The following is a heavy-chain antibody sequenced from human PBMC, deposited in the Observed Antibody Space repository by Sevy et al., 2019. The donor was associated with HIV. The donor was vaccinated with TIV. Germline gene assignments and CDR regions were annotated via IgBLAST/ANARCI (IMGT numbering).Heavy chain of an antibody. CDR3: ARPSSLYYYYAMDV. Sequence: SETLSLTCTVSGGSITSSSYYWAWLRQPPGKGLEWIGSIYYTGSTYYKPSLMSRITISADRSKNHFSLKLTSVTVADTAVYYCARPSSLYYYYAMDVWRQGTAVTVSS. CDR1: GGSITSSSYY. V-gene: IGHV4-39*02. CDR2: IYYTGST. J-gene: IGHJ6*02.